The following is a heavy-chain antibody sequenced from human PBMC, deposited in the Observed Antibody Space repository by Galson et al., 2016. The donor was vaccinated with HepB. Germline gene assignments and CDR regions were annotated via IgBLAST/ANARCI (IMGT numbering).Heavy chain of an antibody. CDR3: ARSYIELAYYYYYAMDV. V-gene: IGHV4-4*02. CDR1: GGSIDTTNW. Sequence: ETLSLTCAVSGGSIDTTNWWSWVRQPPGKGLEWIGGIFHNGSANYNPSLKSRVTISVDRSKSHFSLKLTSVTAADTAIYYCARSYIELAYYYYYAMDVWGHGTSVIVSS. J-gene: IGHJ6*02. D-gene: IGHD2-8*02. CDR2: IFHNGSA.